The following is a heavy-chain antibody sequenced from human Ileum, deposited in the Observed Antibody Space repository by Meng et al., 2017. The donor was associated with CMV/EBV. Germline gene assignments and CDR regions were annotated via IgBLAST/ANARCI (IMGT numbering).Heavy chain of an antibody. D-gene: IGHD2/OR15-2a*01. CDR1: GFSISDHY. J-gene: IGHJ2*01. V-gene: IGHV3-72*01. CDR3: ARDNSNWTFDF. CDR2: TKDKTESFII. Sequence: GGSLRLSCAASGFSISDHYMDWVRQTPGKGLEWVGRTKDKTESFIIEYAASVKGRFTISRDDSKNSLYLQMNSLKTEDTAVYYCARDNSNWTFDFWGRGNLV.